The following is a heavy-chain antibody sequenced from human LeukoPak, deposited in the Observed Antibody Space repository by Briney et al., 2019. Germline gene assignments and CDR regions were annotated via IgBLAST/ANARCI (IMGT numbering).Heavy chain of an antibody. Sequence: SQTLSLTCTVSGGSISSGDYYWSWIRQPPGKGLVWIGYIYYSGSTYYNPSLKSRVTISVDTSKNQFSLKLSSVTAADTAVYYCARENIQLWSNFDYWGQGTLVTVSS. V-gene: IGHV4-30-4*01. J-gene: IGHJ4*02. CDR2: IYYSGST. CDR3: ARENIQLWSNFDY. CDR1: GGSISSGDYY. D-gene: IGHD5-18*01.